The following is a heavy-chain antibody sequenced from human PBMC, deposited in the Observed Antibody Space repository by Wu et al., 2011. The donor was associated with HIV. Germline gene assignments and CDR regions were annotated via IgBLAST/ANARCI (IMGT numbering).Heavy chain of an antibody. V-gene: IGHV1-2*02. CDR2: INPNSGGT. J-gene: IGHJ4*02. CDR1: GYTFTSYG. Sequence: QVQLCSLELRWRSLGPSVKVSCKASGYTFTSYGISWVRQAPGQGLEWMGWINPNSGGTNYAQKFQGRAAMTRDTSINTAYMDLSSLRSDDSAVYYCARDPGIAATGMFGWGQGTLVTVSS. CDR3: ARDPGIAATGMFG. D-gene: IGHD6-13*01.